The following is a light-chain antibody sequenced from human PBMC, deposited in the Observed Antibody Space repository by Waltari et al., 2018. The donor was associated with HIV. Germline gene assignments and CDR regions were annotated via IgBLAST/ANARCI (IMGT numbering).Light chain of an antibody. CDR2: KTS. J-gene: IGKJ2*01. CDR3: QQYNSHSYT. V-gene: IGKV1-5*03. CDR1: QIIDYW. Sequence: DVQMTQSPSTLSASVGVRVSITCRASQIIDYWLAWYQQKPGQPPKLLIYKTSYLESGVPTRFSGSGSGADFTLTIDGLQPEDFATYYCQQYNSHSYTFGQGTKLDIK.